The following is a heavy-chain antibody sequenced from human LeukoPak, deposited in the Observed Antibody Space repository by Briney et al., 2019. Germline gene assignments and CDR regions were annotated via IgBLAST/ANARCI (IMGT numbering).Heavy chain of an antibody. CDR3: AKRGYSYGYGYYYGMDV. CDR1: GFTFSSYA. J-gene: IGHJ6*02. CDR2: ISGSGGST. D-gene: IGHD5-18*01. Sequence: PGGSLRLSCAASGFTFSSYAMSWVRQAPGKGLEWVSAISGSGGSTYYADSVKGRFTISRDNSKNTLYLQMNSLRAEDTAVYYCAKRGYSYGYGYYYGMDVWGQGTTVTVSS. V-gene: IGHV3-23*01.